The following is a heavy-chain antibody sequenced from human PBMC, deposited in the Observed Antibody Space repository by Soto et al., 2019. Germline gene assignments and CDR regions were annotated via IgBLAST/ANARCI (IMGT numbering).Heavy chain of an antibody. CDR2: IYSGGST. CDR3: ASLIGYCSSTSCFRFDY. V-gene: IGHV3-66*01. Sequence: EVQLVESGGGLVQPGGSLRLSCAASGFTVSSNYMSWVRQAPGKGLEWVSVIYSGGSTYYADSVKGRFTISRDNSKNTLYLQMNSLRAEDTAVYYCASLIGYCSSTSCFRFDYWGQGTLVTVSS. J-gene: IGHJ4*02. CDR1: GFTVSSNY. D-gene: IGHD2-2*01.